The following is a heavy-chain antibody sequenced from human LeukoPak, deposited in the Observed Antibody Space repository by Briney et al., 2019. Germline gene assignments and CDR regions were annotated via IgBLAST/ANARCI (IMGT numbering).Heavy chain of an antibody. CDR2: INHSGST. Sequence: SETLSLTCAVYGGSFSGYYWSWIRQPPGKGLEWIGEINHSGSTNYNPSLKSRVTISVDTSKNQFSLKLTSVTAADTAVYYCARDDILTGYHYMDVWGKGTTVTVSS. V-gene: IGHV4-34*01. CDR3: ARDDILTGYHYMDV. D-gene: IGHD3-9*01. J-gene: IGHJ6*03. CDR1: GGSFSGYY.